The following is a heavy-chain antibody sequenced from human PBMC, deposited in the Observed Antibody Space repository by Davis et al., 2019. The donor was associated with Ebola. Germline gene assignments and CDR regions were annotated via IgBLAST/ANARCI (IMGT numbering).Heavy chain of an antibody. CDR2: IHPGDSDT. V-gene: IGHV5-51*01. J-gene: IGHJ3*02. CDR3: ASLRRTITGMDDAFDI. CDR1: GYSFTNYW. Sequence: GESLKISCKGSGYSFTNYWIGWVRQMPGKGLEWMGIIHPGDSDTRYSPSFRGQVTISADKSIKTAFLQWSSLKASDTAMYYCASLRRTITGMDDAFDIWGQGTIVTVSS. D-gene: IGHD2-8*02.